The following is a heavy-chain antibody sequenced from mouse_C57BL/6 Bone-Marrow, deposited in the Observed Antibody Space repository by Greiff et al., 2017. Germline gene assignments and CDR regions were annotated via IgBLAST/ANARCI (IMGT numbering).Heavy chain of an antibody. V-gene: IGHV1-15*01. CDR3: TTFYYDYDVWFAY. D-gene: IGHD2-4*01. J-gene: IGHJ3*01. Sequence: QVQLQQSGAELVRPGASVTLSCKASGYTFTDYEMHWVKQTPVHGLEWIGAIDPETGGTAYNQKFKGKAILTAAKSSSTAYMELRSLTSEDSAVYYCTTFYYDYDVWFAYWGQGTLVTVSA. CDR1: GYTFTDYE. CDR2: IDPETGGT.